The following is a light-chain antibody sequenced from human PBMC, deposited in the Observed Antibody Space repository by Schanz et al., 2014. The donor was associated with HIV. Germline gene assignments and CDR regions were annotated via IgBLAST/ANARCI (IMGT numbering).Light chain of an antibody. J-gene: IGLJ3*02. V-gene: IGLV1-44*01. Sequence: QSVLTQPPSASGTPGQRVTLSCSGSSSNIGSNTVNWYQQLPGTAPKLLIYSNNQRPSGVPGRLSGSKSGTSASLAIIGLRSEDEAHYYCATWDDSLSGVFGGGTKLTVL. CDR3: ATWDDSLSGV. CDR1: SSNIGSNT. CDR2: SNN.